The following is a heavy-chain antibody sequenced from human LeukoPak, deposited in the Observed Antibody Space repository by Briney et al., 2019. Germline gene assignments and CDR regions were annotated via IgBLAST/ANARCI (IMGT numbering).Heavy chain of an antibody. CDR3: AKDEPDDLIVGAFDY. CDR1: GFTFSSYS. Sequence: PGGSLRLSCAASGFTFSSYSMNWVRQAPGTGLEWVSSISSSSSYIYYADSVKGRFTISRDNSKNTLYLQMNSLRAEDTAVYYCAKDEPDDLIVGAFDYWGQGTLVTVSS. J-gene: IGHJ4*02. CDR2: ISSSSSYI. V-gene: IGHV3-21*01. D-gene: IGHD1-26*01.